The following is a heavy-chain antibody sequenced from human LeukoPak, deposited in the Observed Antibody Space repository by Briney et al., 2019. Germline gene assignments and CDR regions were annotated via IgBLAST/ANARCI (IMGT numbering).Heavy chain of an antibody. CDR1: GYTFTSYY. CDR3: ARTAQYAFDI. Sequence: ASVKVSCKASGYTFTSYYMHWVRQAPGQGLEWMGWMNPNSGNTGYAQKFQGRDTITRNTSISTAYMELSSLRSEDTAVYYCARTAQYAFDIWGQGTMVTVSS. D-gene: IGHD5-18*01. V-gene: IGHV1-8*03. J-gene: IGHJ3*02. CDR2: MNPNSGNT.